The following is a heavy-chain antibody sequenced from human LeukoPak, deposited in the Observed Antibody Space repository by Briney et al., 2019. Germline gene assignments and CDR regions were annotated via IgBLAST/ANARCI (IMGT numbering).Heavy chain of an antibody. J-gene: IGHJ4*02. CDR2: ISWNSGSI. CDR1: GFTFDDYA. V-gene: IGHV3-9*01. CDR3: AKDMFPLYGSGSYYVY. D-gene: IGHD3-10*01. Sequence: PGRSLRLSCAASGFTFDDYAMHWVRQAPGKGLEWVSGISWNSGSIGYADSVKGRFTISRDNAKNSLYLQMNSLRAEDTALYYCAKDMFPLYGSGSYYVYWGQGTLVTVSS.